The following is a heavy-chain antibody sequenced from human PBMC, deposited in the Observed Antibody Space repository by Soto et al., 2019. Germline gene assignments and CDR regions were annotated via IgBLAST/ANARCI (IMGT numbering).Heavy chain of an antibody. J-gene: IGHJ4*02. CDR2: ISGRDGKT. CDR1: GFSFGSYA. CDR3: ARWSYLDY. V-gene: IGHV3-23*01. Sequence: PGGSLRLSCAASGFSFGSYALSWVRLAPGKGLEWVSTISGRDGKTFYADSVKGRFSISRDTSQSTLYLQMNSLRADDTAMYYCARWSYLDYWGQGTRVTVSS. D-gene: IGHD3-3*01.